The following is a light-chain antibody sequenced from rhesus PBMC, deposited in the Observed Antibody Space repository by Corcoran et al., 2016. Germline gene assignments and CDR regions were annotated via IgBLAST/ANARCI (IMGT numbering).Light chain of an antibody. CDR1: QGISSW. V-gene: IGKV1-22*01. Sequence: DIQMTQSPSSLSASVGDTVTITCRASQGISSWLAWYQQKPGKDLKLLIYKAFSLQSGDPSRFSGSGYGIDFTLTISSLQSEDFATYYCQQYSSRPPTFGGGTKVEIK. CDR2: KAF. CDR3: QQYSSRPPT. J-gene: IGKJ4*01.